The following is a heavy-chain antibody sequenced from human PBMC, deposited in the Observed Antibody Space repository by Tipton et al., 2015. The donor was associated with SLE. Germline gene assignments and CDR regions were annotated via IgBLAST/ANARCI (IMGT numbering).Heavy chain of an antibody. V-gene: IGHV4-59*01. CDR1: GGSISSYY. D-gene: IGHD6-13*01. CDR2: IYYSGST. CDR3: ARVERAARGFDY. Sequence: TLSLTCTVSGGSISSYYWSWIRQPPGKGLGWIGYIYYSGSTNYNPSLKSRVTISVDTSKNQFSLKLSSVTAADTAVYYCARVERAARGFDYWGQGTLVTVSS. J-gene: IGHJ4*02.